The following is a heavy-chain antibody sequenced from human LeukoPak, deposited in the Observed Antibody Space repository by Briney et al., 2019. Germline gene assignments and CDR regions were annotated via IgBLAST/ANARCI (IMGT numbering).Heavy chain of an antibody. V-gene: IGHV1-2*04. D-gene: IGHD3-22*01. CDR3: ARTSAYYYDSSGYSDHDAFDI. Sequence: ASVTVSCTASGYTFTGYYMHWVRQAPGQGLKWMGWINPNSGGTNYAQKFQGWVTMTRDTSISTAYMELSRLRSDDTAVYYCARTSAYYYDSSGYSDHDAFDIWGQGTMVTVSS. CDR1: GYTFTGYY. J-gene: IGHJ3*02. CDR2: INPNSGGT.